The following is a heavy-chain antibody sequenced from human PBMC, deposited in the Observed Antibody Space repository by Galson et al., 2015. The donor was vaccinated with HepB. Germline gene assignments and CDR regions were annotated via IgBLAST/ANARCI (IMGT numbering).Heavy chain of an antibody. D-gene: IGHD1-14*01. CDR2: ISSSSSYT. Sequence: SLRLSCAASGFTFSDYYMSWIRQAPGKGLEWVSYISSSSSYTNYADSVKGRFTISRDNAKNSLYLQMNSLRAEDTAVYCCARVGYEPSHFDPWGQGTLVTVSS. CDR1: GFTFSDYY. V-gene: IGHV3-11*06. CDR3: ARVGYEPSHFDP. J-gene: IGHJ5*02.